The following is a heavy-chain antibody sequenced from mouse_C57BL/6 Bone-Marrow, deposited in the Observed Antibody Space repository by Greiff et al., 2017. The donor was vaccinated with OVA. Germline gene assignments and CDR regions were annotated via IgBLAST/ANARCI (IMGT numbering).Heavy chain of an antibody. Sequence: QVQLKESGPGILQSSQTLSLTCSFSGFSLSTSGMGVSWIRQPSGKGLEWLAHIYWDDDKRYNTSLKSRPTISKDTSRNQVFLKITSVDTADTATYYCARSSVYPRIYWYFDVWGTGTTVTVSS. D-gene: IGHD2-1*01. V-gene: IGHV8-12*01. CDR1: GFSLSTSGMG. CDR2: IYWDDDK. J-gene: IGHJ1*03. CDR3: ARSSVYPRIYWYFDV.